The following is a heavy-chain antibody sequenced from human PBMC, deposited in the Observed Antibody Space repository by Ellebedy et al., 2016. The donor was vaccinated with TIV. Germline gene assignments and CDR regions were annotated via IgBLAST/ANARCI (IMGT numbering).Heavy chain of an antibody. J-gene: IGHJ5*02. Sequence: GESLKISCAASGFTFSNYAMSWVRQAPGKGLEWVSAISGSGDRAYYADSVKGRFTISRDNSKNTLYLQMNSLRAEDTAVYYCAKDLLCSSPTCYVMNWFDPWGQGTLVTVSS. CDR2: ISGSGDRA. V-gene: IGHV3-23*01. CDR3: AKDLLCSSPTCYVMNWFDP. CDR1: GFTFSNYA. D-gene: IGHD2-2*01.